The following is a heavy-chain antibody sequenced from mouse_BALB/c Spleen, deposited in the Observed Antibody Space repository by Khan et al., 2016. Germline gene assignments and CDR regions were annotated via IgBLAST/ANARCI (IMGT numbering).Heavy chain of an antibody. Sequence: EVELVESGGGLVKPGGSLKLSCAASGFTFSDYYMYWVRQTPEKRLEWVETISDGGSYTYYPASVKGRFTISRDNAKNNLYLQMSSLKSENTAMYYCARTYGNYGYFVDWGAGTTVTVSS. V-gene: IGHV5-4*02. CDR1: GFTFSDYY. J-gene: IGHJ1*01. CDR2: ISDGGSYT. D-gene: IGHD2-1*01. CDR3: ARTYGNYGYFVD.